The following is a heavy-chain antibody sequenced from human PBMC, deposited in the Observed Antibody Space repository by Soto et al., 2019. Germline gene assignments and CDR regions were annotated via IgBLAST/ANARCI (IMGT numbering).Heavy chain of an antibody. CDR1: GFTFTRFD. CDR2: IGTADDT. Sequence: EEQLVESGGNLVMPGGSLRLSCAASGFTFTRFDMHWVRQASGEGLEWVSGIGTADDTYYADSVKGRFSISRDDAKNSLYLQMTNLRVGDTAVYYCARGYNWNYGLDVWGQGTTVTVSS. D-gene: IGHD1-20*01. CDR3: ARGYNWNYGLDV. V-gene: IGHV3-13*01. J-gene: IGHJ6*02.